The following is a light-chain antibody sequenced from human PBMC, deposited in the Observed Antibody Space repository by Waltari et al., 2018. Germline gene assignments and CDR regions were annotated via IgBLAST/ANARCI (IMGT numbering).Light chain of an antibody. Sequence: SSELTQPASVSVSPGQTATIICSGDILREKYTSWYQHKAGQAPRVILHQDTKRPPGVPKRFSGSYSGNKVTLTIGETQSVDEADYYCQAWDNSAVIFGGGTKLTVL. J-gene: IGLJ2*01. CDR3: QAWDNSAVI. V-gene: IGLV3-1*01. CDR1: ILREKY. CDR2: QDT.